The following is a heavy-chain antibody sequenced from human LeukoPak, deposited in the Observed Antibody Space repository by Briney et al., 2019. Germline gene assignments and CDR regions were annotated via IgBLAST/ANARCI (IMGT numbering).Heavy chain of an antibody. CDR2: ISSSSSYI. V-gene: IGHV3-21*01. CDR3: ARVYCSSTSCYEVDAFDI. Sequence: GGSLRLSCAASGFTFSSYSMNWVRQAPGKGLEWVSSISSSSSYIYYADSVKGRFTISRDNAKNSLYLQMNSLRAEDTAVYYCARVYCSSTSCYEVDAFDIWGQGTMVTVSS. J-gene: IGHJ3*02. CDR1: GFTFSSYS. D-gene: IGHD2-2*01.